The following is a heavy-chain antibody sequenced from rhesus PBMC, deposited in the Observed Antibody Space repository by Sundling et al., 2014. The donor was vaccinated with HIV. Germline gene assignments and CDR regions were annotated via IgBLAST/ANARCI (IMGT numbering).Heavy chain of an antibody. J-gene: IGHJ3*01. CDR2: MHGSSGSP. V-gene: IGHV4S9*01. CDR1: GGSISDNYY. CDR3: VRLNTGVFDF. Sequence: QVQLQESGPGLVKPSETLSLTCAVSGGSISDNYYWNWIRQPPGKGLEWIGNMHGSSGSPYYNPSLKSRVTISKDTSKNQFSLKLSSVTAADTAVYYCVRLNTGVFDFWGQGLSVTVSS. D-gene: IGHD3-22*01.